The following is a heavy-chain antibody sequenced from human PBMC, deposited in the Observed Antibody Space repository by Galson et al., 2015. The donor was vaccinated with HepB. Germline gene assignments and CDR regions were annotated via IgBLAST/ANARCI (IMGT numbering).Heavy chain of an antibody. J-gene: IGHJ3*02. CDR1: GYTFSNSD. CDR2: ISASNGNT. Sequence: SVKVSCKASGYTFSNSDITWVRQVPGQGLEWMGWISASNGNTNYAQKFQNRVTMTTEISTGTAYLELRSLTSDDTAVYYCAKEFQGWRNAFDMWGQGTTVIVSS. V-gene: IGHV1-18*01. CDR3: AKEFQGWRNAFDM. D-gene: IGHD6-19*01.